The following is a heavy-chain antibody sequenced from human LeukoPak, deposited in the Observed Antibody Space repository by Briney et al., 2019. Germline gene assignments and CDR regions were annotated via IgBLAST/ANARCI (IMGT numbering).Heavy chain of an antibody. CDR2: ISSSSSYT. D-gene: IGHD4-23*01. CDR3: ARAYYYGGNPRYFDY. CDR1: GLTFSDYF. V-gene: IGHV3-11*05. J-gene: IGHJ4*02. Sequence: PGGSLRLSCAASGLTFSDYFMSWIRQAPGKGLEWVSYISSSSSYTNYADSVKGRFTISRDNAKNSLYLQMNSLRAEDTAVYYCARAYYYGGNPRYFDYWGQGTLVTVSS.